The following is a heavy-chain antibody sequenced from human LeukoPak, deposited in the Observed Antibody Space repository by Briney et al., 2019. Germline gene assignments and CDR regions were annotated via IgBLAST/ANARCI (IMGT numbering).Heavy chain of an antibody. V-gene: IGHV4-34*01. CDR1: GGSFSVDY. D-gene: IGHD5-24*01. J-gene: IGHJ4*02. CDR2: INPGGST. CDR3: ARVHGHNLGTLDY. Sequence: NTSETLSLTCTVYGGSFSVDYWRWVRQPPGEGLQWIGEINPGGSTNKYPFLQSRLIMSVDTSKNQFSLNLTSVTAADTAVYYCARVHGHNLGTLDYWGQGILVTVTS.